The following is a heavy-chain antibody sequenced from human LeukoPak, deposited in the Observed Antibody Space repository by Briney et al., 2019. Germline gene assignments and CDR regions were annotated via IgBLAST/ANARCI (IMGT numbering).Heavy chain of an antibody. CDR1: GGSISSYY. CDR2: IYYSGST. Sequence: SETLSLTCTVSGGSISSYYWSWIRQPPGKGLEWIGYIYYSGSTNYNPSLKSRVTISVGTSKNQFSLKLSSVTAADTAVYYCARDGRECSGGSCYPSWGQGTLVTVSS. D-gene: IGHD2-15*01. J-gene: IGHJ4*02. V-gene: IGHV4-59*01. CDR3: ARDGRECSGGSCYPS.